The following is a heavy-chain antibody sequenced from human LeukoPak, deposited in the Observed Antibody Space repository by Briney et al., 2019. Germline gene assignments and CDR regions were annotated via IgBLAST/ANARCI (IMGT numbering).Heavy chain of an antibody. Sequence: GRSLRLSCAASGFTFSSYAMHWVRQAPGKGLEWVAVISYDGSNKYYADSVKGRFTISRDNSKNTLYLQMYSLRAEDTAAYYCARTRDYLFDYWGQGTLVTVSS. J-gene: IGHJ4*02. D-gene: IGHD4-11*01. CDR2: ISYDGSNK. CDR1: GFTFSSYA. V-gene: IGHV3-30*14. CDR3: ARTRDYLFDY.